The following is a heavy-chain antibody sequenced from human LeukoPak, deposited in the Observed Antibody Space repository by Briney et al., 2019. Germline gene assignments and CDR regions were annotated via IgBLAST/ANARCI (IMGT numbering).Heavy chain of an antibody. CDR1: GGSINNYY. J-gene: IGHJ4*02. D-gene: IGHD5-24*01. Sequence: SETLSLTCTVSGGSINNYYWSWIRQPPGKGLEWIGYIYYRGSTNYNPSLKSRVTFSVDTSKNQFSLKLNSVTAADTAVYYCARDRNGDGYNLDASDYWGQGTLVTVSS. CDR2: IYYRGST. CDR3: ARDRNGDGYNLDASDY. V-gene: IGHV4-59*01.